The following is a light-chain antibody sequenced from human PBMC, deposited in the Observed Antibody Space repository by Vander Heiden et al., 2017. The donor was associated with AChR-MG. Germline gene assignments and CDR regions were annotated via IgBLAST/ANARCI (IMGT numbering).Light chain of an antibody. V-gene: IGKV1-27*01. CDR3: QKYYIAPWT. CDR1: QGISNY. Sequence: DIQVTQSPSSLSASVGDRVTITCRPSQGISNYLAWYQQKPGKVPKLLISAASTLQSGVPSRFSGSGSGTDFTLTISSLQPEDVATYYCQKYYIAPWTFGQGTKVGIK. J-gene: IGKJ1*01. CDR2: AAS.